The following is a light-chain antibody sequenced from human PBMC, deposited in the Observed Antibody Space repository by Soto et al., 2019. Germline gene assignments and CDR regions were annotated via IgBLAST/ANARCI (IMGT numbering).Light chain of an antibody. CDR3: QQSYSTPIT. J-gene: IGKJ5*01. CDR2: AAS. V-gene: IGKV1-39*01. CDR1: QDIDQF. Sequence: DIRLAQSPSSLSASVGDRVTITCQARQDIDQFLNWFQQKPGKAPKLLIYAASSLQSGVPSRFSGSGSGTDFTLTISSLQPEDFATYYCQQSYSTPITFGQGTRLEI.